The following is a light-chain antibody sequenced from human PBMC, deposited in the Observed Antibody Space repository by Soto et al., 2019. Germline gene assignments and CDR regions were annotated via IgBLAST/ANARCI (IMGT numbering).Light chain of an antibody. CDR2: DAS. J-gene: IGKJ2*01. Sequence: EIVMTQSPATLSVSPGERATLSCRASESIGSNLAWYQLKSGQAPRLLIYDASTRATGVPARFSGSGSATEFTLTISSLQSEDFAVYYCQQYNSLHTFGQGTKVEIK. V-gene: IGKV3-15*01. CDR3: QQYNSLHT. CDR1: ESIGSN.